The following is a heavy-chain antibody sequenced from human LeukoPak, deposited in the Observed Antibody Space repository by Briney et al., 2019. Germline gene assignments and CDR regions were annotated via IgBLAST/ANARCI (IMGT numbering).Heavy chain of an antibody. Sequence: PGGSLRLSCAASGFTFDDYAMHWVRQAPGKGLEWVSGISWNSGSIGYADSVKGRFTISRDNAKNSLYLQMNSLRAEDTALYYCAKDIKRGYSYGYSWFDPWGQGTLVTVSS. CDR2: ISWNSGSI. CDR3: AKDIKRGYSYGYSWFDP. J-gene: IGHJ5*02. D-gene: IGHD5-18*01. CDR1: GFTFDDYA. V-gene: IGHV3-9*01.